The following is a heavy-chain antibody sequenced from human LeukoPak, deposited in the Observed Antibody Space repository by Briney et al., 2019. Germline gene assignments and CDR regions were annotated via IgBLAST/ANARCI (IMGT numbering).Heavy chain of an antibody. CDR1: GFTFSSYA. CDR2: ISGSGGST. D-gene: IGHD1-7*01. Sequence: GGSLRLSCAASGFTFSSYAMSWVRQAPGKGLEWVSAISGSGGSTYYADSVKGRFTISRDNSKNTLYLQMNSLRAEDTAVYYCARGITGTTSHYYYYMDVWGKGTTVTVSS. CDR3: ARGITGTTSHYYYYMDV. J-gene: IGHJ6*03. V-gene: IGHV3-23*01.